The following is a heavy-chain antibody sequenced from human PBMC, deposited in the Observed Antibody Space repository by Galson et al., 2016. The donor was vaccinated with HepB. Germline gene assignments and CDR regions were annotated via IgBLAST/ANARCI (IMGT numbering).Heavy chain of an antibody. CDR2: IYWDDDK. J-gene: IGHJ4*02. D-gene: IGHD1-26*01. CDR3: AHAGVGGGSFDY. CDR1: GFSLNARGVA. V-gene: IGHV2-5*02. Sequence: PALVKPTQTLTLTCSFSGFSLNARGVAVGWVRQPPGKALEWLGLIYWDDDKRYSPSLESRLTIRKDTSRNQVVLTMTNVDRVDTGTYYCAHAGVGGGSFDYWGQGILVTVSS.